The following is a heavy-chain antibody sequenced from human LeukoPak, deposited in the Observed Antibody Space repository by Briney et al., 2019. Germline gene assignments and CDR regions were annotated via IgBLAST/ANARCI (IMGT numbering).Heavy chain of an antibody. CDR3: ARLRFLGPVEGFAWFDP. CDR2: IYPGDSDT. D-gene: IGHD3-3*01. Sequence: VESLKISCKGSGYSFTSYWIGWVRQMPGKGLEWMGIIYPGDSDTRYSPSFQGQVTISADKSISTAYLQWSSLKASDTAMYYCARLRFLGPVEGFAWFDPWGQGTLVTVSS. J-gene: IGHJ5*02. CDR1: GYSFTSYW. V-gene: IGHV5-51*01.